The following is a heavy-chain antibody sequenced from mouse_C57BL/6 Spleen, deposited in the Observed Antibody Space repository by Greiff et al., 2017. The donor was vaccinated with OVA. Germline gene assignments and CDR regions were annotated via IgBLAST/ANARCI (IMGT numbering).Heavy chain of an antibody. CDR2: IWWDDDK. CDR3: ARISYYSDYYAMDY. CDR1: GFSLSTFGMG. Sequence: QVTLKESGPGILQPSQTLSLTCSFSGFSLSTFGMGEGWNRQPSGMGLVWLAHIWWDDDKYYNPALKSRLTISKDTSKNLGFLMIANVDTSDTATYYCARISYYSDYYAMDYWGQGTSVTVSS. D-gene: IGHD2-12*01. J-gene: IGHJ4*01. V-gene: IGHV8-8*01.